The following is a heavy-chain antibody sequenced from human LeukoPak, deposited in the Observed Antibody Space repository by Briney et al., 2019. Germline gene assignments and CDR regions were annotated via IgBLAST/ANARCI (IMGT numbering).Heavy chain of an antibody. CDR3: AQKLVGAQWSDS. V-gene: IGHV2-5*02. Sequence: SGPTLVNPTQTLTLTCTFSGFSLSARGVGVGWIRQPPGKALEWLALIYWDDDKRYSPSLKSRLTITKDTSKNQVVLTMTNMDPVDTATYYCAQKLVGAQWSDSWGQGTLVTVSS. CDR2: IYWDDDK. J-gene: IGHJ4*02. CDR1: GFSLSARGVG. D-gene: IGHD1-26*01.